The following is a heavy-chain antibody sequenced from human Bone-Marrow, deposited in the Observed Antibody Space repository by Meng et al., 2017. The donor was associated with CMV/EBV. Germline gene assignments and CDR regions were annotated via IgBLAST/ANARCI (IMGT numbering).Heavy chain of an antibody. D-gene: IGHD3-3*01. CDR3: ASQNFWSGAAY. V-gene: IGHV4-34*01. Sequence: SETLSLTCAGYGGSFSGYHWSWIRQPPGKGLEWIGEVYHSGGTNYDPSLKRRVTISLDMSKNHFSLKLSSVTAADTGVYYCASQNFWSGAAYWVQGRLVTVSS. CDR2: VYHSGGT. CDR1: GGSFSGYH. J-gene: IGHJ4*02.